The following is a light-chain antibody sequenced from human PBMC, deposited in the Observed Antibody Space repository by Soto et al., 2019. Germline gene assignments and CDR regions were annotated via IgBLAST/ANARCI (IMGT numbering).Light chain of an antibody. CDR1: SSNIGSKT. CDR3: AAWDASLNGPV. CDR2: NNN. J-gene: IGLJ2*01. Sequence: QTVVTQPPSASGTPGQRVTISCSGSSSNIGSKTVNWYLQLPGMAPKLLIYNNNQRPSGVPDRFSASKSGTSASLAISGLQSEDEAEYLCAAWDASLNGPVFGGGTKLTVL. V-gene: IGLV1-44*01.